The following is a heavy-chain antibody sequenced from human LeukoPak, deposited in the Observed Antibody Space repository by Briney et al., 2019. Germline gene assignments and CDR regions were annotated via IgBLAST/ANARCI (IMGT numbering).Heavy chain of an antibody. CDR2: MNPNSGNT. CDR3: ARGGGCSSTSCYAEADY. J-gene: IGHJ4*02. Sequence: ASVKISCKASGYTFTGYDINWVRQATGQGLEWMGWMNPNSGNTGYAQKFQGRVTMTRNTSISTAYMELSSLRSEDTAVYYCARGGGCSSTSCYAEADYWGQGTLVTVSS. D-gene: IGHD2-2*01. CDR1: GYTFTGYD. V-gene: IGHV1-8*01.